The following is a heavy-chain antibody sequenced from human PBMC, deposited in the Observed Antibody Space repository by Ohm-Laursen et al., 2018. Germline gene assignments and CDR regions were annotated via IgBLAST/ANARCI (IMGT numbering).Heavy chain of an antibody. CDR3: ARTFRDYYYYGMDV. CDR2: IHSGGNT. CDR1: GFTFSSYA. J-gene: IGHJ6*02. D-gene: IGHD3-10*01. Sequence: SLRLSCSASGFTFSSYAMSWVRQAPGKGLEWVSVIHSGGNTYYVDSVKGRFTISRDNSKSTLYLQMNSLRAEDTAVYYCARTFRDYYYYGMDVWGQGTTVTVSS. V-gene: IGHV3-23*03.